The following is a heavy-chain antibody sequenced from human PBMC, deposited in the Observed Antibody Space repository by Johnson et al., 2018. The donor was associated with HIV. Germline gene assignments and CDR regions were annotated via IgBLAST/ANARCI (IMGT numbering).Heavy chain of an antibody. CDR3: ARDGESQQLPLGDALDV. Sequence: QLVESGGGLVQSGGSLRLSCGASGFSVSNNYMNWVRQAPGKGLEWVSIIYSGGNTYYADSVRGRFTISRDNSKNILYLQMSSLRAEDTAMYYCARDGESQQLPLGDALDVWGQGTLVTVSS. J-gene: IGHJ3*01. D-gene: IGHD6-13*01. V-gene: IGHV3-66*01. CDR2: IYSGGNT. CDR1: GFSVSNNY.